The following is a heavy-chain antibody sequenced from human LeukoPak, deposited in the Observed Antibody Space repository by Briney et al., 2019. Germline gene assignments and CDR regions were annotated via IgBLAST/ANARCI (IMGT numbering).Heavy chain of an antibody. J-gene: IGHJ4*02. Sequence: PGGSLRLSCGASRFTFSNYWMSWVRQAPGKGLEWVANIKEDGSEKDYVDSVKGRFTISRDNAKNSLYLQMNSLRAEDTAVYYCARDPYYYDSSGYSPWGQGTLVTVSS. V-gene: IGHV3-7*03. D-gene: IGHD3-22*01. CDR1: RFTFSNYW. CDR3: ARDPYYYDSSGYSP. CDR2: IKEDGSEK.